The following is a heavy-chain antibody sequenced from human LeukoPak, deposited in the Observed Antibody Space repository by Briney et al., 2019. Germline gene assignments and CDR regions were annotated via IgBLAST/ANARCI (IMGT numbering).Heavy chain of an antibody. Sequence: GGSLRLSCAASGFTFSSYSMNWVRQAPGKGLEWVANIKQDGSEKYYVDSVKGRFTISRDNAKNSLYLQMNSLRAKDTAVYYCARLNLMATGGFDYWGQGTLVTVSS. CDR1: GFTFSSYS. CDR3: ARLNLMATGGFDY. CDR2: IKQDGSEK. D-gene: IGHD5-12*01. V-gene: IGHV3-7*01. J-gene: IGHJ4*02.